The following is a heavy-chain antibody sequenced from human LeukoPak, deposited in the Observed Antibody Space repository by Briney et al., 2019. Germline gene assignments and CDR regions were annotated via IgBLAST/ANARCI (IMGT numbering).Heavy chain of an antibody. V-gene: IGHV4-61*02. J-gene: IGHJ6*03. Sequence: ASQTLSLTCTVSGGSISSGSYYWSWIRQPAGKGLEWIGRIYTSGSTNYNPSLKSRVTISVDTSKNQFSLKLSSVTAADTAVYYCARAGSYYYYMDVWGKGTTVTVSS. CDR1: GGSISSGSYY. CDR3: ARAGSYYYYMDV. CDR2: IYTSGST.